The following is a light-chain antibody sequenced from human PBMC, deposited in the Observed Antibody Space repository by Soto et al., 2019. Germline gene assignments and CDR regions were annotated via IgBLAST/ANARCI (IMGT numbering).Light chain of an antibody. CDR3: QLYGSSPMYT. V-gene: IGKV3-20*01. CDR2: GAS. Sequence: EIVLTQSPGTLSLSPGERVTLSCRASQSVGGNSLAWYQQKPGQAPRLLIYGASTRVTRIPDRFSGSGSGTDFTLTISRLEPADFAVYYCQLYGSSPMYTFGQGTRLEI. CDR1: QSVGGNS. J-gene: IGKJ2*01.